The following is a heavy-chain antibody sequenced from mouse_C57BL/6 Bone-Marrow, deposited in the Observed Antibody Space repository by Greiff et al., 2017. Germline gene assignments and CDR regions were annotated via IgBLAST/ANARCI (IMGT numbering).Heavy chain of an antibody. V-gene: IGHV1-85*01. CDR3: ARDYGSSYWYFDV. CDR1: GYTFTSYD. D-gene: IGHD1-1*01. CDR2: IYPRDGST. Sequence: VQRVESGPELVKPGASVKLSCKASGYTFTSYDINWVKQRPGQGLEWIGWIYPRDGSTKYNEKFKGKARLTVATSSSTAYMELHSLTSEEAAVYFCARDYGSSYWYFDVWGTGTTVTVSS. J-gene: IGHJ1*03.